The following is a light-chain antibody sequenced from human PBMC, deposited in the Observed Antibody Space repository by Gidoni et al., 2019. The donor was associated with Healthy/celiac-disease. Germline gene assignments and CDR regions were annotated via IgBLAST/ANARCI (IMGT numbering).Light chain of an antibody. CDR1: QSVSSSY. CDR2: GAS. V-gene: IGKV3-20*01. J-gene: IGKJ2*01. Sequence: EIVLTHSPGTLALSPGERATLSCRASQSVSSSYLAWYQQKPGQAPRLLIYGASSRATGIPDRFSGSGSGTDFTLTISRLEPEDFAVDYCQQYGSSPPRYTFGQGTKLEIK. CDR3: QQYGSSPPRYT.